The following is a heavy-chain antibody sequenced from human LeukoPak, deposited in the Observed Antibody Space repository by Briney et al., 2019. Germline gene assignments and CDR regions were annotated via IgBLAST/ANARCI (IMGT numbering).Heavy chain of an antibody. CDR1: GYTFTSYG. J-gene: IGHJ4*02. Sequence: ASVKVSCKASGYTFTSYGISWVRQAPGQGLEWMGWISAYNGNTNYAQKLQGRVTMTTDTSTSTAYMELRSLRSDDTAVYYCARPYYDSSGYYVFDYWGRGTLVTVSS. CDR3: ARPYYDSSGYYVFDY. CDR2: ISAYNGNT. D-gene: IGHD3-22*01. V-gene: IGHV1-18*01.